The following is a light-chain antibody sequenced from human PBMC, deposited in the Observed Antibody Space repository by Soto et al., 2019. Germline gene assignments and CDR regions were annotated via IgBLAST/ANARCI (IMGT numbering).Light chain of an antibody. Sequence: EIVMTQSPATLSVSPGERATLSCRASQSVSSNLAWYQQKPGQAPRLLIYGASTRATGIPARFSGSGSGSEFTLTIGSLQSEDFAVYYCHQRTNWPITFGQGTRLEIK. CDR1: QSVSSN. CDR3: HQRTNWPIT. V-gene: IGKV3-15*01. CDR2: GAS. J-gene: IGKJ5*01.